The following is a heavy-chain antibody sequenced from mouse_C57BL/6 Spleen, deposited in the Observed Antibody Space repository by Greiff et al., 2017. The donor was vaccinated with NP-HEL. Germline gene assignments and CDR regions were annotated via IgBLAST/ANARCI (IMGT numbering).Heavy chain of an antibody. V-gene: IGHV5-17*01. CDR2: ISSGSSTI. CDR3: ARSNWDYFDY. CDR1: GFTFSDYG. Sequence: EVKLVESGGGLVKPGGSLKLSCAASGFTFSDYGMHWVRQAPEKGLEWVAYISSGSSTIYYADTVKGRFTISRDNAKNTLFLQMTSLRSEDTAMYYCARSNWDYFDYWGQGTTLTVSS. J-gene: IGHJ2*01.